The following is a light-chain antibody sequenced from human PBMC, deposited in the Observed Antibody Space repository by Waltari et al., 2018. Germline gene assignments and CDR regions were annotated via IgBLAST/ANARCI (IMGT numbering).Light chain of an antibody. CDR3: QQYGSSVYT. CDR1: QSVSNSY. J-gene: IGKJ2*01. V-gene: IGKV3-20*01. Sequence: EIVLTQSPGTLSLSPGESATLSCRASQSVSNSYLAWYQQKPGQAPRLLIYGASRKATGIPDRFSGSGSGTDFTLTISRLEPEDVAVYYCQQYGSSVYTFGQGTKVEIK. CDR2: GAS.